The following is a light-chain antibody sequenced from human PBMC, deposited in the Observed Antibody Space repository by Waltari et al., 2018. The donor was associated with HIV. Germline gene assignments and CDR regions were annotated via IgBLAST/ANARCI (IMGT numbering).Light chain of an antibody. CDR1: QSIRSS. CDR3: QQSYSTPFT. V-gene: IGKV1-39*01. CDR2: AAS. Sequence: DIQMTQSPSSLSASVGDRVTITCRASQSIRSSLNWYQQKPGTAPKLLIYAASSLQSGVPSRFSGSGSGTDFTLTISSLQPEDFATYYCQQSYSTPFTFGPGTKVDIK. J-gene: IGKJ3*01.